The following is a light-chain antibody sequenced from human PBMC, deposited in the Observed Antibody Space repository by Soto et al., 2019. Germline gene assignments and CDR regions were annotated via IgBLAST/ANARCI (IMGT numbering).Light chain of an antibody. V-gene: IGKV1-5*01. CDR2: DAS. CDR3: QQYDNYPLT. Sequence: DIQMTQSPSTLSASVGDRVTITCRASQSINNWLAWYQQKPGKAPKFLIYDASNLESGVPSRFSGSASGTEFNITISRLQPDDFATYYCQQYDNYPLTFGGGTKVDI. J-gene: IGKJ4*01. CDR1: QSINNW.